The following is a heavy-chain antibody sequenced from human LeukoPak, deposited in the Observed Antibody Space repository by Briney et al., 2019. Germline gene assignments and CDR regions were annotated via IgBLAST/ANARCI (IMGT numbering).Heavy chain of an antibody. D-gene: IGHD2-2*01. CDR2: INHSGST. CDR3: ARGRISLGYCSSTSCSRSPYYYYMDV. V-gene: IGHV4-34*01. J-gene: IGHJ6*03. Sequence: SETLSLTCAVYGGSFSGYYWGWIRQPPGKGLEWIGEINHSGSTNYNPSLKSRVTISVDTSKNQFSLKLSSVTAADTAVYYCARGRISLGYCSSTSCSRSPYYYYMDVWGKGTTVTVSS. CDR1: GGSFSGYY.